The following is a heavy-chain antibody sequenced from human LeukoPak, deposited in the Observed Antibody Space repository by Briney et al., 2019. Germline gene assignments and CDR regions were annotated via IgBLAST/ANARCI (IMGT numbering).Heavy chain of an antibody. CDR1: GYTLTELS. D-gene: IGHD3-22*01. Sequence: ASGKVSCKVSGYTLTELSMHWVRQAPGKGLEWMGGFDPEDGETIYAQKFQGRVTMTEDTSTDTAYMELSSLRSEHTAVYYCAMNYYDSSGYWVDYWGQGTLVTVSS. V-gene: IGHV1-24*01. J-gene: IGHJ4*02. CDR2: FDPEDGET. CDR3: AMNYYDSSGYWVDY.